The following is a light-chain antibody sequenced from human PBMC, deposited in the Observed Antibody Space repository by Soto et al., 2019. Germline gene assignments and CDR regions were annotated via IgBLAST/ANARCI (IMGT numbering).Light chain of an antibody. CDR1: QTVTTNY. V-gene: IGKV3-20*01. Sequence: ETVLTQSPGTLSLSPGETATLSCRASQTVTTNYLARYQQKPDQAPRLLIYGASSRATGIPDRFSGSGSGTDFTLTISRLEPEDFAVYYCQQYGSSVFTFGQGTKLEIK. CDR2: GAS. CDR3: QQYGSSVFT. J-gene: IGKJ2*01.